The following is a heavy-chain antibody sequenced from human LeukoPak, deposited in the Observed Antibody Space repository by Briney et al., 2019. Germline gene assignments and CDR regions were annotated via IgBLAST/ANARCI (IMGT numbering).Heavy chain of an antibody. Sequence: SETLSLTCTVSGGSISSSSYYWGWIRQPPGKGLEWIGSICYSGSTYYNPSLKSRVTISVDTSKNQFSLKLSSVTAADTAVYYCARHRGGLVGATRSAFDIWGQGTMVTVSS. CDR3: ARHRGGLVGATRSAFDI. CDR2: ICYSGST. CDR1: GGSISSSSYY. D-gene: IGHD1-26*01. V-gene: IGHV4-39*01. J-gene: IGHJ3*02.